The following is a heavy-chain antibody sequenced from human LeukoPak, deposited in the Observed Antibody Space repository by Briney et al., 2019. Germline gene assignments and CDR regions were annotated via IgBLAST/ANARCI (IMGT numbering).Heavy chain of an antibody. J-gene: IGHJ6*04. Sequence: VESRLLHGKASGYNLPSNLISWVRQMPGKGLEWMGRIDPSDSYTNYSPSFQGHVTISDDKSISTASLQWSSLKASDTAMYYCERHAIITMVGARSTTWAKETTVTVSS. D-gene: IGHD3-10*01. CDR3: ERHAIITMVGARSTT. CDR2: IDPSDSYT. V-gene: IGHV5-10-1*01. CDR1: GYNLPSNL.